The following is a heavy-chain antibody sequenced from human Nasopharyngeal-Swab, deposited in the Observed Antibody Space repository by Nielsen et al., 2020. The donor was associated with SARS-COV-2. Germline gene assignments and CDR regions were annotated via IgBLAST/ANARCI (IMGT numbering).Heavy chain of an antibody. D-gene: IGHD3-16*02. CDR1: GCSISSYY. J-gene: IGHJ3*01. V-gene: IGHV4-59*01. Sequence: SETLSLTCNVSGCSISSYYWSWIRRPPGKGLEWIGYVYNSGSASYNPSLKSRVTISVDTSKNQFSLKLTSVTAADTAVYYCARGYDYLWGTYRYTQPDAFGVWGQGTMVTVSS. CDR2: VYNSGSA. CDR3: ARGYDYLWGTYRYTQPDAFGV.